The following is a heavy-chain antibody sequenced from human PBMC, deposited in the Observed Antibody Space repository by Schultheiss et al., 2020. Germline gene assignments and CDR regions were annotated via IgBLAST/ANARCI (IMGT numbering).Heavy chain of an antibody. V-gene: IGHV1-18*04. J-gene: IGHJ4*02. D-gene: IGHD3-10*01. CDR1: GYPFTSYG. CDR3: ARDGVYYGSGSSDRLDY. CDR2: ISAYNGNT. Sequence: ASVKVSCKASGYPFTSYGIDWVRQAPGQGFEWMGWISAYNGNTNYAQKLQGRVTMTTDTSTSTAYMELRSLRSDDTAVYYCARDGVYYGSGSSDRLDYWGQGTLVTVSS.